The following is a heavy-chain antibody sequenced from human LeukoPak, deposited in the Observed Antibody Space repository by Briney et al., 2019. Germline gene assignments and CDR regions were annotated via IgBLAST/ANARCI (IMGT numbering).Heavy chain of an antibody. CDR1: GYSISSGYY. CDR3: ASHVLLWFGELLLPTWFDP. J-gene: IGHJ5*02. V-gene: IGHV4-38-2*01. Sequence: PSETLSLTCAVSGYSISSGYYWGWIRQPPGKGLEGIGSIHHSGSTYYNPSLKSRVTISVDTSKNQFSLNLSSVHAAGTAVYYCASHVLLWFGELLLPTWFDPWGQGTLVTVSS. D-gene: IGHD3-10*01. CDR2: IHHSGST.